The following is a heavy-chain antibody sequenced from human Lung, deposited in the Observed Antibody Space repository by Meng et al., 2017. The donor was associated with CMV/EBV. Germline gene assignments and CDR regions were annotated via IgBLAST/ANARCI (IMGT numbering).Heavy chain of an antibody. CDR2: IYHSGST. D-gene: IGHD6-19*01. V-gene: IGHV4-4*02. Sequence: QVQLQDSGPVLVKPSGTLSLTCAVSGGSISSSNWWSWVRPPPGKGLEWIGEIYHSGSTNYNPSLKSRVTISVDKSKNQFSLKLSSVTAADTAVYYCASFPPPGKQWLVTDYWGQGTLVTVLL. CDR1: GGSISSSNW. CDR3: ASFPPPGKQWLVTDY. J-gene: IGHJ4*02.